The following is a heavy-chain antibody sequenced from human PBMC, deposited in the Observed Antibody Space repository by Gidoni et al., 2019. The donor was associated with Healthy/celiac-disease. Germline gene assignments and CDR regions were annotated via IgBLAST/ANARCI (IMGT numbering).Heavy chain of an antibody. D-gene: IGHD3-22*01. CDR2: IYPGDSDT. Sequence: EVQLVQSGAEVKKTGESLKISCTGSGYSFTSYWIGWVRQMPGKGLEWRGIIYPGDSDTRYSPSFQGQVTISADKSISTAYLQWSSLKASDTAMYYCARHGEGDSSGPSLDYWGQGTLVTVSS. V-gene: IGHV5-51*01. J-gene: IGHJ4*02. CDR3: ARHGEGDSSGPSLDY. CDR1: GYSFTSYW.